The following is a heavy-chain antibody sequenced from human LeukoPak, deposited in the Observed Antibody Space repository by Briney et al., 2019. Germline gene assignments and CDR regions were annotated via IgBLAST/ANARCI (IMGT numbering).Heavy chain of an antibody. CDR2: INPKSGGT. J-gene: IGHJ4*02. V-gene: IGHV1-2*02. CDR3: ARDTYYYGSGSYGLDY. D-gene: IGHD3-10*01. Sequence: ASVKISCKASGYTFTGYCMHWVRQAPGQGLEWMGWINPKSGGTNYAQKLQGRVTMTRDTSISTTYMELSRLRSDDTAVYYCARDTYYYGSGSYGLDYWGQGTLVTVSS. CDR1: GYTFTGYC.